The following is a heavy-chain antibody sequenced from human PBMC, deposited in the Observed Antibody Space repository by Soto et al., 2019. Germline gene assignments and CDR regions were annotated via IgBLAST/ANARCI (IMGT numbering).Heavy chain of an antibody. V-gene: IGHV3-11*03. CDR3: FQAEGGIRDTVPVSAFLLNRSSDL. D-gene: IGHD2-15*01. Sequence: PGKGLEWVSYISSRSTYTSYADSVKGRFTISRDNAKNSLYLQMNSLRAEDTAVYFFFQAEGGIRDTVPVSAFLLNRSSDL. CDR2: ISSRSTYT. J-gene: IGHJ2*01.